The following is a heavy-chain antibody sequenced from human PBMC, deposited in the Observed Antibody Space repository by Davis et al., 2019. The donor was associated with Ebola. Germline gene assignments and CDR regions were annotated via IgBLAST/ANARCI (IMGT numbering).Heavy chain of an antibody. CDR1: GFTVSSNY. D-gene: IGHD2-8*01. CDR2: ISYDGSNK. V-gene: IGHV3-30*03. CDR3: ARETPRYCTNGVCYSFDY. Sequence: GESLKISCAASGFTVSSNYMSWVRQAPGKGLEWVAVISYDGSNKYYADSVKGRFTISRDNSKNTLYLQMNSLGAEDTAVYYCARETPRYCTNGVCYSFDYWGQGTLVTVSS. J-gene: IGHJ4*02.